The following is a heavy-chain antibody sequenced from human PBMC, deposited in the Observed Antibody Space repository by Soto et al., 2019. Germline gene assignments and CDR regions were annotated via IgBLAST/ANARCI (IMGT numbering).Heavy chain of an antibody. J-gene: IGHJ4*02. D-gene: IGHD6-19*01. CDR1: GFTFSSYA. CDR3: VKVVAGTVHSY. Sequence: GSLRLSRSASGFTFSSYAMPWVRQAPGKGLEYVSAIRSNGGSTYYAASVKGRFTISRDNSKNTLYLQMSSLRAEDTAVYYCVKVVAGTVHSYWGQGTLVNVSS. V-gene: IGHV3-64D*06. CDR2: IRSNGGST.